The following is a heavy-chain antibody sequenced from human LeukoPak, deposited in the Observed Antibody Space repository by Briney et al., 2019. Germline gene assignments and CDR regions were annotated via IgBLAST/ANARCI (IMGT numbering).Heavy chain of an antibody. CDR3: ARDRYSSTWRYFDY. V-gene: IGHV3-30*03. CDR2: ISFDRSNK. J-gene: IGHJ4*02. CDR1: GFSFSSYA. Sequence: GGSLRLSCTASGFSFSSYAMHWVRQAPGKGLEWVALISFDRSNKDYADSVKGRFTISRDNSKNTLYLQMNSLRAEDTAVYYCARDRYSSTWRYFDYWGQGTLVTVSS. D-gene: IGHD6-13*01.